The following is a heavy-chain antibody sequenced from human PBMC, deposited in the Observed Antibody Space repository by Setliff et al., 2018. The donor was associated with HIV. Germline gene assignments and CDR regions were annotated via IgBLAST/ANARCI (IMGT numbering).Heavy chain of an antibody. J-gene: IGHJ6*02. V-gene: IGHV3-15*01. CDR2: IKSKRDGGTI. CDR3: LLYCSGTSCHLPDV. CDR1: GFILSEDW. Sequence: PGGSLRLSCAVSGFILSEDWMSWVRQAPGKGLEWLGRIKSKRDGGTIDYTAPVKGRFTISRDDSTSTLYLQMNSLKTEDTAVYYCLLYCSGTSCHLPDVWGQGTTVTVSS. D-gene: IGHD2-2*01.